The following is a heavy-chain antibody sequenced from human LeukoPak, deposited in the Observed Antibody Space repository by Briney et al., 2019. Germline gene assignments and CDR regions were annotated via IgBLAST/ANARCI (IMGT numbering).Heavy chain of an antibody. CDR3: ASLGSGSYYRPDV. CDR1: GGSISSSNW. D-gene: IGHD3-10*01. V-gene: IGHV4-4*02. J-gene: IGHJ6*02. Sequence: KPSGTLSLTCAVSGGSISSSNWWRWVRQPPGKGLEWIGEIYHSGSTNYNPSLKSRVTISVDKSKNQFSLKLSSVTAADTAVYYCASLGSGSYYRPDVWGQGTTVTVSS. CDR2: IYHSGST.